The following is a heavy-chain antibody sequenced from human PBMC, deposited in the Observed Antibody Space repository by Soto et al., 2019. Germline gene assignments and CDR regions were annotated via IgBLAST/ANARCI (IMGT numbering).Heavy chain of an antibody. CDR2: IYYSGST. J-gene: IGHJ6*02. V-gene: IGHV4-39*01. CDR1: GGSISSSSYY. D-gene: IGHD3-10*01. CDR3: ARPFGFYYYGMDV. Sequence: PSETLSLTCTVSGGSISSSSYYWGWIRQPPGKGLEWIGSIYYSGSTYYNPSLKSRVTISVDTSKNQFSLKLSSVTAADTAVYYCARPFGFYYYGMDVWGQGTTVTVSS.